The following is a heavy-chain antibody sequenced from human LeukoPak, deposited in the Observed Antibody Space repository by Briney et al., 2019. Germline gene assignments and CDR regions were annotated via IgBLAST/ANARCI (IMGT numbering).Heavy chain of an antibody. J-gene: IGHJ5*02. Sequence: SETLSLTCAVYGGSFSGYYWSWIRQPPGKGLEWIGEINHSGSTNYNPSLKSRVTISVDTSKNQFSLKLSSVTAADTAVYYCARAGIVVVPAAPLDWFDPWGQGTLVTVSS. CDR3: ARAGIVVVPAAPLDWFDP. CDR2: INHSGST. CDR1: GGSFSGYY. V-gene: IGHV4-34*01. D-gene: IGHD2-2*01.